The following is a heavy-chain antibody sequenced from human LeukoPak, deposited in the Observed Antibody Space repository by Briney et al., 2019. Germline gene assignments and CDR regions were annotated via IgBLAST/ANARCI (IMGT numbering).Heavy chain of an antibody. CDR3: AKREYGDYNNWFDP. Sequence: PGGSLRLSCAASGFTFSSYAMSWVRQAPGKGLEWVSAISGSGGSTYYADSAKGRFTISRDNSKNTLYLQMNSLRAEDTAVYYCAKREYGDYNNWFDPWGQGTLVTVSS. D-gene: IGHD4-17*01. V-gene: IGHV3-23*01. CDR2: ISGSGGST. J-gene: IGHJ5*02. CDR1: GFTFSSYA.